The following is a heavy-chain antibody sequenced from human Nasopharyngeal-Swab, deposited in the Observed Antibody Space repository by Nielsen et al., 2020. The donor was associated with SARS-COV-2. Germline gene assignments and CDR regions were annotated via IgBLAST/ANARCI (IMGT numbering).Heavy chain of an antibody. CDR1: GGTFSSYA. Sequence: SVKVSCKASGGTFSSYAISWVRQAPGQGLEWMGRIIPILGIANYAQKFQGRVTITADKSTSTAYMGLSSLRSEDTAVYYCARDVGFGELLSPYYFDYWGQGTLVTVSS. CDR2: IIPILGIA. CDR3: ARDVGFGELLSPYYFDY. J-gene: IGHJ4*02. V-gene: IGHV1-69*04. D-gene: IGHD3-10*01.